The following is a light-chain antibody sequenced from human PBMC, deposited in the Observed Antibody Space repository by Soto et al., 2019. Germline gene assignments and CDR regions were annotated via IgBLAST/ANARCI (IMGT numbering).Light chain of an antibody. V-gene: IGLV1-40*01. CDR1: GSNIGAGYD. CDR3: QSYDSSLGYV. Sequence: SVLTQPPSVSGAPGQRVTISCTGSGSNIGAGYDVHWYQQLPGTAPKLLIYGNSNRPSGVPDRFSGSKSGTSASLAITGLQAEDEADYYCQSYDSSLGYVFGTGTKLTVL. J-gene: IGLJ1*01. CDR2: GNS.